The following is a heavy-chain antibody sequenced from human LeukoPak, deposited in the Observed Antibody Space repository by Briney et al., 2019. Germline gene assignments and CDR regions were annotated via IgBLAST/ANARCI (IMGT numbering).Heavy chain of an antibody. CDR1: GGSISSSSYY. D-gene: IGHD2-2*01. J-gene: IGHJ4*02. Sequence: TSETLSLTCTVSGGSISSSSYYWGWIRQPPGKGLEWIGSIYYSGSTYYNPSLKSRVTISVDTSKNQFSPKLSSVTAADTAVDYCARHRDKIVVVPAAHPFDYGGQGTLVTVSS. V-gene: IGHV4-39*01. CDR3: ARHRDKIVVVPAAHPFDY. CDR2: IYYSGST.